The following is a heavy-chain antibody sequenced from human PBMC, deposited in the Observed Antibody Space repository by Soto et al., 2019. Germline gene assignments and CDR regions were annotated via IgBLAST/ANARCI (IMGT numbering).Heavy chain of an antibody. CDR3: PGGEWRRREEYYYYYGMDV. Sequence: QVQLVQSGAEVKKPGSSVKVSCKASGGTFRSYAISWVRQAPGQGLEWMGGIIPIFGTANYAQKFQGRVTITAYESTSTAYMELSSLRSEDTAVYYCPGGEWRRREEYYYYYGMDVCGQGTTVTVSS. V-gene: IGHV1-69*01. J-gene: IGHJ6*02. CDR1: GGTFRSYA. D-gene: IGHD3-16*01. CDR2: IIPIFGTA.